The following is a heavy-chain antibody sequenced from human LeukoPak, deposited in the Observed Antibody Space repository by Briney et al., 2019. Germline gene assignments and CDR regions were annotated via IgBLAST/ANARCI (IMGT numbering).Heavy chain of an antibody. Sequence: GGSLRLSCAASGFTFDDYAMHWVRHAPGKGLEWVSGISWNSGSIVYADSVKGRFTISRDNAKNSLYLQMNSLRAEDTALYYCAKGLDYDSSGYYPFDYWGQGTLVTVSS. V-gene: IGHV3-9*01. CDR2: ISWNSGSI. CDR3: AKGLDYDSSGYYPFDY. J-gene: IGHJ4*02. D-gene: IGHD3-22*01. CDR1: GFTFDDYA.